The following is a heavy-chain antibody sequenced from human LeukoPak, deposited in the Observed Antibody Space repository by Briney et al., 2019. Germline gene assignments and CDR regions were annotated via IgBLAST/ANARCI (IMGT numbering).Heavy chain of an antibody. CDR3: ARDSAVYDSSGYFLHAFDI. CDR2: INTNSGGK. J-gene: IGHJ3*02. V-gene: IGHV1-2*02. CDR1: GYTFTGYY. D-gene: IGHD3-22*01. Sequence: ASVTVSCKASGYTFTGYYMHWVRQAPGQGLEWMGWINTNSGGKKCAENFKGRVTMTRDTSISTAYMALSRLRSDDTAVYYCARDSAVYDSSGYFLHAFDIWGQGTMVTVSS.